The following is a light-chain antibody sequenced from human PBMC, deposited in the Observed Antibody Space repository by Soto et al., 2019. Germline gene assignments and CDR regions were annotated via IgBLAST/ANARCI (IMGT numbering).Light chain of an antibody. CDR1: QSVSSY. V-gene: IGKV3-15*01. CDR3: QQCSDWPLIT. J-gene: IGKJ5*01. Sequence: EIVMTQSPATLSVSPGERATLSCRASQSVSSYLAWYQQKPGQAPRLLIYGASTRATGVPARFSGSGSGTEFTLTIRSLQSEDFAVYYCQQCSDWPLITGGQGTRLEAK. CDR2: GAS.